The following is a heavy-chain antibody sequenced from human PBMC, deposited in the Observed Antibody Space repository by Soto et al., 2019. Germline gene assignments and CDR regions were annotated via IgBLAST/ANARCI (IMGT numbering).Heavy chain of an antibody. CDR1: GVTFISYA. CDR2: ISGSGGST. D-gene: IGHD3-16*01. Sequence: GGFLRLSCAASGVTFISYAMSWVRQAPGKGLEWVSAISGSGGSTYYADSVKGRFTISRDNSKNTLHLQMNSLRAEDTAVYYCAKDPPAYYAPWGQGTMVTVSS. J-gene: IGHJ3*01. CDR3: AKDPPAYYAP. V-gene: IGHV3-23*01.